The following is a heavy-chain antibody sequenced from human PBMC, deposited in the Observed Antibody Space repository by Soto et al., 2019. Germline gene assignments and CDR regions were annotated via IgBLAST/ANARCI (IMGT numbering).Heavy chain of an antibody. CDR2: IYHSGST. D-gene: IGHD3-3*01. CDR1: SGSISSSNW. Sequence: PSETLSLTCAVSSGSISSSNWWSWVRQPPGKGLEWIGEIYHSGSTNYNPSLKSRVTISVDKSKNQFSLKLSSVTAADTAVYYCARGNYDLWSGTHTRAFDIWGQGTMVTVSS. J-gene: IGHJ3*02. CDR3: ARGNYDLWSGTHTRAFDI. V-gene: IGHV4-4*02.